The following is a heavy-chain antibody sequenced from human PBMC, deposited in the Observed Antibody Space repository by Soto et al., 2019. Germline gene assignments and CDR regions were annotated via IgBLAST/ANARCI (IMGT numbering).Heavy chain of an antibody. J-gene: IGHJ4*02. Sequence: QVQLVQSGAEVKKPGASVKVSCKASGYMFTGYHMHWVRQAPGRGLEWMGWINPDTGGTMYDQKFQGRVTMTSDTSISTAYMELSRLRFDDKAVYYCARKVATFDIDHCGQGTLVTVSS. CDR2: INPDTGGT. CDR3: ARKVATFDIDH. CDR1: GYMFTGYH. D-gene: IGHD5-12*01. V-gene: IGHV1-2*02.